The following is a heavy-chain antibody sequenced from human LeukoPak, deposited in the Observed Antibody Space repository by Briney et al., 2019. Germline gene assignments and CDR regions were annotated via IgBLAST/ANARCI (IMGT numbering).Heavy chain of an antibody. Sequence: GRSLRLSCAASGFTFSSYGMHWVRQAPGKGLEWVAVISYDGSNKYYADSVKGRFTISRDNSKNTLYLQMNSLRAEDTAVYYCAKAQYYYDSSGYLSALDYWGQGTLVTVSS. CDR2: ISYDGSNK. CDR1: GFTFSSYG. D-gene: IGHD3-22*01. CDR3: AKAQYYYDSSGYLSALDY. J-gene: IGHJ4*02. V-gene: IGHV3-30*18.